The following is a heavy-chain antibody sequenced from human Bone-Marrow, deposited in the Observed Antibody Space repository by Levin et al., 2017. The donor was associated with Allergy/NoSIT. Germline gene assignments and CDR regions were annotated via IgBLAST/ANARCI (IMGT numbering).Heavy chain of an antibody. Sequence: SETLSLTCTVSGGSVFSGSYYWSWIRQPPGTGLEYIGYVYYSGSTNYNPSLKSRVTISMDTSKNQLSLKLGSVTAADTAVYSCARGLILTQGGSNYYYGVDVWGQGTPVTVSS. J-gene: IGHJ6*02. CDR1: GGSVFSGSYY. D-gene: IGHD3-10*01. V-gene: IGHV4-61*01. CDR3: ARGLILTQGGSNYYYGVDV. CDR2: VYYSGST.